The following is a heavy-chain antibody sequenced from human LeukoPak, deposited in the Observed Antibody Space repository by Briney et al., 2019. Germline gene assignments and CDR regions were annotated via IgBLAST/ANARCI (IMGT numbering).Heavy chain of an antibody. V-gene: IGHV4-59*01. CDR3: ARGNAYYFY. D-gene: IGHD3-3*01. J-gene: IGHJ4*02. Sequence: PSETLSLTCTVSGGSISSSYWSWIRQPPGKGLEWIGYIYYSGSTNYNPSLKSRVATSVDTSKNQFSLKLSSVTAADTAVYYCARGNAYYFYWGQGTLVTVSS. CDR1: GGSISSSY. CDR2: IYYSGST.